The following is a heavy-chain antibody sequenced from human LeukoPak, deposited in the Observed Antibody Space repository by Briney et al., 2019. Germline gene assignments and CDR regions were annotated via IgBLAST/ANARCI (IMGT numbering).Heavy chain of an antibody. D-gene: IGHD2-2*02. CDR2: IYYSGST. V-gene: IGHV4-59*08. J-gene: IGHJ5*02. CDR3: ARHPYCSSTSCYIWFDP. CDR1: GGSISSYY. Sequence: SETLSLTCTVSGGSISSYYWSWIRQPPGKGLEWIGYIYYSGSTNYNPSLKSRVTISVDTSKNQFSLKLSSVTPADTAVYYCARHPYCSSTSCYIWFDPWGQGTLVTVSS.